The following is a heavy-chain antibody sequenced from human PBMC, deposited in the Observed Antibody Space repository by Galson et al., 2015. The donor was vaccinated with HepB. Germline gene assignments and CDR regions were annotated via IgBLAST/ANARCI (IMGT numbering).Heavy chain of an antibody. CDR3: AREKGSGPAYYYYYMDV. J-gene: IGHJ6*03. Sequence: TLSLTCTVSGGSISSGGYYWSWIRQHPGKGLEWIGYIYYSGSTYYNPSLKSRVTISVDTSKNQFSLKLSSVTAADTAVYYCAREKGSGPAYYYYYMDVWGKGTTVTVSS. CDR2: IYYSGST. CDR1: GGSISSGGYY. D-gene: IGHD3-10*01. V-gene: IGHV4-31*03.